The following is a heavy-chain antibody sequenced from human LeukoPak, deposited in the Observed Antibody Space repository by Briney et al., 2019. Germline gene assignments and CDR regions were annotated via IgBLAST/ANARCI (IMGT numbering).Heavy chain of an antibody. CDR1: GFTFDDYG. Sequence: GGSLRLSCAASGFTFDDYGMSWVRQAPGKGLEWVSGINWDGGSTGYADSVKGRFTISRDNAKNSLYLQMNSLRAEDTALYYCAREYYYDSSGYYYDYWGQGTLVTVSS. J-gene: IGHJ4*02. V-gene: IGHV3-20*04. CDR2: INWDGGST. CDR3: AREYYYDSSGYYYDY. D-gene: IGHD3-22*01.